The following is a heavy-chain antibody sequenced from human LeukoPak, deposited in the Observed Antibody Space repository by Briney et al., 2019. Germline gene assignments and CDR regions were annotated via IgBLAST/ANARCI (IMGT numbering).Heavy chain of an antibody. CDR3: ARSGTAADFFDY. J-gene: IGHJ4*02. CDR1: GFTFCSYS. Sequence: GGSLRLSCAASGFTFCSYSMNWVRQAPGKGLEWVSSISSSSSYIYYADSVKGRFTISRDNAKNSLYLQMNSLRAEDTAVYYCARSGTAADFFDYWGQGILVTVSS. D-gene: IGHD6-13*01. V-gene: IGHV3-21*01. CDR2: ISSSSSYI.